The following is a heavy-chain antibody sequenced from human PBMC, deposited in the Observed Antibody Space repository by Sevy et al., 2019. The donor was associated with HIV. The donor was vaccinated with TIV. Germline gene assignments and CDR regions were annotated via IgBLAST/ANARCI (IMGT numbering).Heavy chain of an antibody. D-gene: IGHD3-3*01. CDR1: GGSFTSHF. CDR2: INHSGTI. CDR3: ARGFRRVLWTSQHWFDS. J-gene: IGHJ5*01. V-gene: IGHV4-34*01. Sequence: SETLSLTCAVYGGSFTSHFWNWIRQPPGKGLEWIGEINHSGTINYNPVLKSRVSMSLDMSKNQISLKLTSVTAADTAVYFCARGFRRVLWTSQHWFDSRGQGNLVTVSS.